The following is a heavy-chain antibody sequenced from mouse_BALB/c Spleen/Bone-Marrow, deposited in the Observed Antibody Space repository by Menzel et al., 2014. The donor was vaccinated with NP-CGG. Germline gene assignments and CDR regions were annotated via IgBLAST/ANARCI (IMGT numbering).Heavy chain of an antibody. D-gene: IGHD2-4*01. J-gene: IGHJ4*01. V-gene: IGHV1-69*01. Sequence: VKLQESGAELGMPGASVKMSCKASGYTFAGNWIYWVKQRPGQGLEWIGAIDTSDSYTNYNQKFMGKASLTVDASSSTAYMQVSSLTSDDSAVYYCARGGHDFSLDYWGQGTSVTVSP. CDR2: IDTSDSYT. CDR3: ARGGHDFSLDY. CDR1: GYTFAGNW.